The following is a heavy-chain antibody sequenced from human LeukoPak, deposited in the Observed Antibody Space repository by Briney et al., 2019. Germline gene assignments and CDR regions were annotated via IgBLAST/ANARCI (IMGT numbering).Heavy chain of an antibody. CDR2: IWYDGRNK. D-gene: IGHD6-13*01. CDR3: ARDPYSNSSGSGDY. Sequence: GKSLRLSCTASGFTFSSYGMHWVRQAPGKGLEWVAVIWYDGRNKHYADSVKGRFTISRDNARNTLFLQMNSLRAEDTAVYYCARDPYSNSSGSGDYWGQGTLVTVSS. J-gene: IGHJ4*02. CDR1: GFTFSSYG. V-gene: IGHV3-33*01.